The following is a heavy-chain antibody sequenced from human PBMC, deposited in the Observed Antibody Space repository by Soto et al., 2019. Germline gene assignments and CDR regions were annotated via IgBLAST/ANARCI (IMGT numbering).Heavy chain of an antibody. CDR1: GGSIGSSSYY. CDR2: VYYGGST. Sequence: SETLSLTCTVSGGSIGSSSYYWGWIRQPPGKGLEWVGNVYYGGSTYYNPSLKSRVTISVETSKSQFSLKLSSVTAADTAVYYCAGGDYYHSSGYYFYYYTMDVWGQRTTVTVSS. V-gene: IGHV4-39*01. CDR3: AGGDYYHSSGYYFYYYTMDV. D-gene: IGHD3-22*01. J-gene: IGHJ6*02.